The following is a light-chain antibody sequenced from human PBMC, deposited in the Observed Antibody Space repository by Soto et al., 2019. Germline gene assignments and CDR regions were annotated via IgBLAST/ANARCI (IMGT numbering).Light chain of an antibody. V-gene: IGKV3-20*01. CDR2: GAS. J-gene: IGKJ3*01. CDR3: QQYGSSPEIS. CDR1: QTISDNY. Sequence: DIVLTQSPGTLSLSPGERATLSCRASQTISDNYLAWYQQKPGQSPRLLISGASIRAPGIPDRFSGSGSETDFTLTISRLEPEDFAFYYCQQYGSSPEISFDPGTKVDIK.